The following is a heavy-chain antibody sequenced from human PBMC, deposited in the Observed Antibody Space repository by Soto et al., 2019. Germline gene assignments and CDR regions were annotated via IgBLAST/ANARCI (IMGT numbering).Heavy chain of an antibody. D-gene: IGHD3-10*01. CDR3: EKAYYGPTLGY. V-gene: IGHV3-30*18. CDR1: GLTFSSYG. CDR2: ISYDGSNK. J-gene: IGHJ4*02. Sequence: GGSLRLSCAASGLTFSSYGMHWVRQAPGKGLEWVAVISYDGSNKYYADSVKGRFTISRDNSKNTLYLQMNSLRAEDTAVYYCEKAYYGPTLGYWGQGTLVTVSS.